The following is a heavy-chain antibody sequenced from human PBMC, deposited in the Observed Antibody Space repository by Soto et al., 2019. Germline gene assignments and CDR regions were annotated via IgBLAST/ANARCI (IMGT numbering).Heavy chain of an antibody. Sequence: ASVTVSCKDSGYTFTSYPRSWLRPAPGQRPEWMGWINAGNSGTKYSQKFQGRVSITRDTSASTAYMHLSRLRSEDTAVYYCATVRVGYCSGGSCSEAWFDPWGQGTLVTVSS. D-gene: IGHD2-15*01. CDR3: ATVRVGYCSGGSCSEAWFDP. J-gene: IGHJ5*02. CDR1: GYTFTSYP. V-gene: IGHV1-3*01. CDR2: INAGNSGT.